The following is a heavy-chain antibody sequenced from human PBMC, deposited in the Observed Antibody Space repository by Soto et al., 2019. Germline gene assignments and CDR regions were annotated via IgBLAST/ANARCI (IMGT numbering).Heavy chain of an antibody. Sequence: GGSLRLSCAASGFTFSSYAMHWVRQAPGKGLEWVAVISYDGSNKYYADSVKGRFTISRDNSKNTLYLQMNSLRAEDTAVYYCARDPRQTTGFNWFDPWGQGTLVTVSS. V-gene: IGHV3-30-3*01. CDR2: ISYDGSNK. J-gene: IGHJ5*02. CDR1: GFTFSSYA. CDR3: ARDPRQTTGFNWFDP. D-gene: IGHD3-9*01.